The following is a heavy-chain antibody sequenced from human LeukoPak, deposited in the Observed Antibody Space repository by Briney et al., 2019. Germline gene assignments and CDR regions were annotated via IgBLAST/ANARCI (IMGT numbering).Heavy chain of an antibody. Sequence: ASVKVSCKVSGYTLTELSMHWVRQAPGKGLEWMGGFDPEDGETIYAQKFQGRVTMTEHTSTDTAYMELSSLRSEDTAVYYCAAGLGGWFDPWGQGTLVTVSS. CDR2: FDPEDGET. D-gene: IGHD5-12*01. J-gene: IGHJ5*02. CDR3: AAGLGGWFDP. V-gene: IGHV1-24*01. CDR1: GYTLTELS.